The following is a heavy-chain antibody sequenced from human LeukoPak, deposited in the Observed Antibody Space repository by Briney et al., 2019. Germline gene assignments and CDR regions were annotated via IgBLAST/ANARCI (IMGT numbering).Heavy chain of an antibody. Sequence: GGSLRLSCAASGFTFSNYEMHWVRQAPGKGLEWVSYISSSGSDIYYADSVKGRFTISRDNAKNSLYLQMNSLRAEDTAVYYCARATYGDFDYWGQGTLVTVSS. CDR2: ISSSGSDI. CDR3: ARATYGDFDY. J-gene: IGHJ4*02. V-gene: IGHV3-48*03. D-gene: IGHD4/OR15-4a*01. CDR1: GFTFSNYE.